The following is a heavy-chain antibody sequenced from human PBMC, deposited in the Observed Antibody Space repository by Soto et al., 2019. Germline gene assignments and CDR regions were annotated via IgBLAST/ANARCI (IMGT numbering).Heavy chain of an antibody. Sequence: QVQLQESGPGLVKPSQTLSLTCTVSGGSISSGGYYWSWIRQHPGKGLEWIGYIYYSGSTYYNPSLKSRVTISVDTSKNQFSLKLSSVTAADTAVYYCARSYIAAAGPRGDFDYWGQGTLVTVSS. V-gene: IGHV4-31*03. CDR2: IYYSGST. CDR1: GGSISSGGYY. CDR3: ARSYIAAAGPRGDFDY. J-gene: IGHJ4*02. D-gene: IGHD6-13*01.